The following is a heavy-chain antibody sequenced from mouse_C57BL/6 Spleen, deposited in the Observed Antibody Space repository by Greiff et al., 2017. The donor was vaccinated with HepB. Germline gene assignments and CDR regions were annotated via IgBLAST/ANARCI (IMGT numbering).Heavy chain of an antibody. CDR3: ARGGLYYDYDYFDY. CDR1: GYTFTSYW. J-gene: IGHJ2*01. Sequence: QVQLQQPGAELVKPGASVKLSCKASGYTFTSYWMQWVKQRPGQGLEWIGEIDPSDSYTNYNQKFKGKATLTVDTSSSTAYMQLSSLTSEDSAVYYCARGGLYYDYDYFDYWGQGTTLTVSS. V-gene: IGHV1-50*01. CDR2: IDPSDSYT. D-gene: IGHD2-4*01.